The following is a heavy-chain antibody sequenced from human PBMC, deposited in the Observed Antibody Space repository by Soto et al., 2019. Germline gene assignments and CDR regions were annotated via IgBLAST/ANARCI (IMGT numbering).Heavy chain of an antibody. CDR2: ISGSGGST. V-gene: IGHV3-23*01. D-gene: IGHD2-2*01. CDR3: AKVIVPDAPAYYYYGMDV. Sequence: LRLSCAASGFTFSSYAMSWVRQAPGKGLEWVSTISGSGGSTYYADSVKGRFTISRDNSKNALYLQMNSLRAEDTAVYYCAKVIVPDAPAYYYYGMDVWGQGTTVTVSS. CDR1: GFTFSSYA. J-gene: IGHJ6*02.